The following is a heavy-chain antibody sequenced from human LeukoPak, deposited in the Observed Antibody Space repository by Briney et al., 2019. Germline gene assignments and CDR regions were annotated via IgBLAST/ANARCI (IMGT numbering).Heavy chain of an antibody. V-gene: IGHV4-59*01. CDR2: IYYSGST. Sequence: SETLSLTCTVSGGSISSYYWSWIRQPPGKGLEWIGYIYYSGSTNYNPSLKSRVTISVDTSKNQFSLKLSSVTAADTAVYYCARGASIAVAGTPLFDYWGQGTLVTVSS. D-gene: IGHD6-19*01. CDR3: ARGASIAVAGTPLFDY. J-gene: IGHJ4*02. CDR1: GGSISSYY.